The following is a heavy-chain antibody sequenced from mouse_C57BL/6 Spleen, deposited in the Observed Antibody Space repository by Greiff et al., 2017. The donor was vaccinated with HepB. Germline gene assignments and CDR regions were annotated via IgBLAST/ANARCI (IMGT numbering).Heavy chain of an antibody. V-gene: IGHV1-39*01. Sequence: VQLQQSGPELVKPGASVKISCKASGYSFTDYNMNWVKQSNGKSLEWIGVINPNYGTTSYNQKFKGKATLTVDQASSTAYIQLNSLTSEDSAVYYCASPSYGSSYVRAMDYWGQGTSVTVSS. CDR2: INPNYGTT. D-gene: IGHD1-1*01. J-gene: IGHJ4*01. CDR1: GYSFTDYN. CDR3: ASPSYGSSYVRAMDY.